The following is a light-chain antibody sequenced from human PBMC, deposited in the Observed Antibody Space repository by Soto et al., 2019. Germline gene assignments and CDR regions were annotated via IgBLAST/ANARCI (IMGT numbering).Light chain of an antibody. V-gene: IGKV1-16*01. Sequence: IQRTQSPSSLSASVGDTVTITCRASQPIDRYLNWFQQKSGQAPKLLMNAASTLRSGVPSRFSGSGSGTEFTLTISSLKNDDFATYYCQQYNSYSETFGQGTKVDIK. CDR1: QPIDRY. CDR3: QQYNSYSET. J-gene: IGKJ1*01. CDR2: AAS.